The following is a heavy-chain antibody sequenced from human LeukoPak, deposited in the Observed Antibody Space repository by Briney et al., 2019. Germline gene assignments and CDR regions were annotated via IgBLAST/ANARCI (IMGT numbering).Heavy chain of an antibody. J-gene: IGHJ6*02. V-gene: IGHV3-33*01. D-gene: IGHD3-10*01. CDR1: GFTFSSYG. CDR2: IWYDGNNK. Sequence: GGSLRLSCAASGFTFSSYGMRWVRQAPGKGLEWVAVIWYDGNNKYYADSVKGRLTISRDNSKNTLYLQMNSLRAEDTAVYYCARVHYSGSGSYYPYYHYGMDVWGQGTTVTVSS. CDR3: ARVHYSGSGSYYPYYHYGMDV.